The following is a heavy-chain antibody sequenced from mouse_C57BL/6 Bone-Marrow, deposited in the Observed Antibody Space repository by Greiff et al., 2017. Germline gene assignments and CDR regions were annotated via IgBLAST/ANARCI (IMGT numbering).Heavy chain of an antibody. V-gene: IGHV14-4*01. CDR1: GFNIKDDY. Sequence: EVMLVESGAELVRPGASVKLSCTASGFNIKDDYMHWVKQRPEQGLEWIGWIDPENGDTEYASKFQGKATITADTSSNTAYLQLSSLTSEDTAVYYCTTAAYYYGSSYYAMDYWGQGTSVTVSS. CDR3: TTAAYYYGSSYYAMDY. D-gene: IGHD1-1*01. CDR2: IDPENGDT. J-gene: IGHJ4*01.